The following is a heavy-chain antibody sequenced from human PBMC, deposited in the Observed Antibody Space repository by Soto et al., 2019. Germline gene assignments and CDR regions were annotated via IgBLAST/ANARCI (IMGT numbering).Heavy chain of an antibody. CDR3: ARRGPVTGLAY. CDR1: GFTFSSYW. J-gene: IGHJ4*02. D-gene: IGHD1-20*01. V-gene: IGHV3-74*01. Sequence: EVQLVESGGGLVQPGGSLRLSCAASGFTFSSYWMHWVRQAPGKGLVWVSRINTDESSTTYADSVKGRFTISRDSAKNTLYLQMNSLRAEDTAVYYCARRGPVTGLAYWGQGTLVTVSS. CDR2: INTDESST.